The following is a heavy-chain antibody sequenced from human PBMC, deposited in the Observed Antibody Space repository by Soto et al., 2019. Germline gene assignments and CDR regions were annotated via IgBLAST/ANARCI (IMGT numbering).Heavy chain of an antibody. D-gene: IGHD3-3*01. CDR3: ARDFWSGYYMTYYYYGMDV. J-gene: IGHJ6*02. V-gene: IGHV1-46*01. Sequence: GASVKVSCKASGYTFTIYYMHWVRQAPGQGLEWMGIINPSGGSTSYAQKFQGRVTMTRDTSTSTVYMELSSLRSEDTAVYYCARDFWSGYYMTYYYYGMDVWGQGTTVTVSS. CDR2: INPSGGST. CDR1: GYTFTIYY.